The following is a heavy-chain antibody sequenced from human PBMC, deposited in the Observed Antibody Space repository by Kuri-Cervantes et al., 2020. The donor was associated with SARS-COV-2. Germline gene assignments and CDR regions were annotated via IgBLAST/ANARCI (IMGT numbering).Heavy chain of an antibody. CDR1: GGSISSSSYY. CDR2: IYYSGST. D-gene: IGHD3-3*01. Sequence: SETLSLTCTVSGGSISSSSYYWGWIRQPPGKGLEWIGSIYYSGSTYYNPSLKSRVTISVDTSKNQFSLKLSSVTAADTAVYYCARDRGDFWSGSINYWGQGTLVTVSS. V-gene: IGHV4-39*02. CDR3: ARDRGDFWSGSINY. J-gene: IGHJ4*02.